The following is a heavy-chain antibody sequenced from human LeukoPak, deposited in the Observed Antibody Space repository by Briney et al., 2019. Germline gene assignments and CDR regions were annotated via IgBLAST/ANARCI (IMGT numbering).Heavy chain of an antibody. J-gene: IGHJ1*01. CDR3: ARGGTTLGRIREYFPH. CDR2: ISFDGSKI. CDR1: GFIFNNYA. V-gene: IGHV3-30*04. Sequence: PGRSLRLSCAASGFIFNNYALHWVRQAPGKGLEGVAVISFDGSKIYYSDSVNGRFTISRDNSKNTLYLQMNSLRAEDTSLYYCARGGTTLGRIREYFPHWGQGTLVIVSS. D-gene: IGHD1-1*01.